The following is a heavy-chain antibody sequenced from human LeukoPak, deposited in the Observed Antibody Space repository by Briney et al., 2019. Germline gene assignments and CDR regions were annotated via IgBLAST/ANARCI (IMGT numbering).Heavy chain of an antibody. Sequence: SETLSLTCAVFGGSISGYFWSWIRQPPGKGLEWIGEINESGSTNYNPSLKSRVTISIDTSKNQFSLKLSSVTAADTAVYYCAADSGYDYLFDYWGQGTLVTVSS. CDR2: INESGST. D-gene: IGHD5-12*01. J-gene: IGHJ4*02. CDR3: AADSGYDYLFDY. V-gene: IGHV4-34*01. CDR1: GGSISGYF.